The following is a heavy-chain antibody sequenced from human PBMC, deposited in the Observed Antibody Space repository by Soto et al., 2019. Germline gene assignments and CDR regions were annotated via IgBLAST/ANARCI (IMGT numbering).Heavy chain of an antibody. D-gene: IGHD6-19*01. CDR1: GFTFSSYW. J-gene: IGHJ4*02. CDR2: IKSDGSEI. Sequence: QLGGSLRLSCAASGFTFSSYWMTWVRQAPGKGLEWVAIIKSDGSEIYYVDSVKGRFTISRDNAKNSLYLQMNSLRIEDTAIYYCARGIWQWHPGSLYWGQGTLVTVSS. V-gene: IGHV3-7*05. CDR3: ARGIWQWHPGSLY.